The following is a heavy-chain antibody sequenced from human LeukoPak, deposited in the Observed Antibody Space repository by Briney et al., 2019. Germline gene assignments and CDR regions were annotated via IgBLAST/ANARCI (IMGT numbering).Heavy chain of an antibody. CDR3: AKENAVTQGDFDY. J-gene: IGHJ4*02. CDR1: GGTFSSYA. D-gene: IGHD4-17*01. Sequence: SVKVSCKASGGTFSSYAISWVRQAPGQGLEWMGGIIPIFGTANYAQKFQGRVTITADKSTSTAYMELSSLRSEDTAVYYCAKENAVTQGDFDYWGQGTLVTVSS. V-gene: IGHV1-69*06. CDR2: IIPIFGTA.